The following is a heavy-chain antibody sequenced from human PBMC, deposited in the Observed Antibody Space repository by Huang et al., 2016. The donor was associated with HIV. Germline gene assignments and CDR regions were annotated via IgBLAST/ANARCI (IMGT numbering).Heavy chain of an antibody. CDR3: VRAKEKGYDFWSGYRY. Sequence: EVELAESGGGSVRPGQSLRLSWVGSGFIFSDYWMHWVRQIPGKGLMWVARIESDGSSTSYADSVKGRFTIYRDNAKNTVYLQMSSLRVDDTAVYYCVRAKEKGYDFWSGYRYWGQGVQVTVSS. CDR2: IESDGSST. CDR1: GFIFSDYW. D-gene: IGHD3-3*01. J-gene: IGHJ4*01. V-gene: IGHV3-74*02.